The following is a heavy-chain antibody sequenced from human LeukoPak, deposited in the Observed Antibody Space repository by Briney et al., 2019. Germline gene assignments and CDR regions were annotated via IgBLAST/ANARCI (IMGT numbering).Heavy chain of an antibody. CDR3: AKNGYDSSGYLYFDY. CDR2: ISGSGGST. V-gene: IGHV3-23*01. D-gene: IGHD3-22*01. CDR1: GFTFSSYA. Sequence: GGSLRLSCAASGFTFSSYAMSWVRQAPGKGREWVSAISGSGGSTYYADSVKGRFTISRDNSKNTLYLQMNSLRAEDTAVYYCAKNGYDSSGYLYFDYWGQGTLVTVSS. J-gene: IGHJ4*02.